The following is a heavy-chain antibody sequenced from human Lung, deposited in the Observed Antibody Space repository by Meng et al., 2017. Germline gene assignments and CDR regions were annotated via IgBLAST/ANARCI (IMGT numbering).Heavy chain of an antibody. D-gene: IGHD3-22*01. CDR1: GGTFSSSA. Sequence: QVQLVQSGAEVKKPGSSVKVSCKASGGTFSSSAISWVRRAPGQGLEWMGGIIPLFDTTHYAQNFQGRVSITADESTRTAYMELSSLRSEDTAVYYCARALGLTTMMTYWGQGTLVTVSS. V-gene: IGHV1-69*01. CDR2: IIPLFDTT. CDR3: ARALGLTTMMTY. J-gene: IGHJ4*02.